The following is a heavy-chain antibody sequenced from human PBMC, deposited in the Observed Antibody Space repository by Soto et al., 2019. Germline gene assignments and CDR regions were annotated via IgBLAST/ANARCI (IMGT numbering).Heavy chain of an antibody. CDR1: GYTFTSYG. CDR2: ISAYNGNT. Sequence: ASVKVSCKASGYTFTSYGISWVRQAPGQGLEWMGWISAYNGNTNYAQKLQGRVTMTTDTSTSTAYMELRSLRSDDTAVYYCARGRYCSGGSYYLGKPDYGMDVWSQGTTVTVSS. CDR3: ARGRYCSGGSYYLGKPDYGMDV. J-gene: IGHJ6*02. D-gene: IGHD2-15*01. V-gene: IGHV1-18*01.